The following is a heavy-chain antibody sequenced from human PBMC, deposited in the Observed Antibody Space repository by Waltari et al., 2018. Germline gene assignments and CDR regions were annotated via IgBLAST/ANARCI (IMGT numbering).Heavy chain of an antibody. CDR1: GYTFDSYG. J-gene: IGHJ5*02. D-gene: IGHD2-15*01. V-gene: IGHV1-18*01. Sequence: QVQLVQSGGEVKKPGASVKVSCKTSGYTFDSYGITWARQAPGQGRAYLGWLGKHIDFTTYATTLQGNVTMTADTSSTTVSMELRSLRSDDTAVYYCARLMRYCSGSTCYPGGWFDPWGQGTLVTVSS. CDR2: LGKHIDFT. CDR3: ARLMRYCSGSTCYPGGWFDP.